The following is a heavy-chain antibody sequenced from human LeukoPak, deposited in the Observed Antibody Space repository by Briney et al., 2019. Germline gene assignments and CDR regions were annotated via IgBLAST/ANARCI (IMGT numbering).Heavy chain of an antibody. J-gene: IGHJ4*02. CDR2: IYYSGST. Sequence: SETLSLACTVSGGSVSSGSYYWSWIRQPPGKGLEWIGYIYYSGSTNYNPSLKSRVTISVDTSKNQFSLKLSSVTAADTAVYYCARDARESYYDSSGYYYWGQGTLVTVSS. CDR3: ARDARESYYDSSGYYY. D-gene: IGHD3-22*01. CDR1: GGSVSSGSYY. V-gene: IGHV4-61*01.